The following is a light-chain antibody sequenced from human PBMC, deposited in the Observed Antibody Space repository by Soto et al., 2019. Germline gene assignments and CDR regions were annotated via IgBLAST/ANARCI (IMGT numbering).Light chain of an antibody. CDR3: QQYNNWPLT. Sequence: EIVMTQSPATLSVSPGERATLSCRASQSVSSNLAWYQQKPGQAPRLLIYGAATRATGIPARLSASGSGTEFTLTISGLQSEDFAVYYCQQYNNWPLTFGGGTKVEIK. V-gene: IGKV3-15*01. J-gene: IGKJ4*01. CDR1: QSVSSN. CDR2: GAA.